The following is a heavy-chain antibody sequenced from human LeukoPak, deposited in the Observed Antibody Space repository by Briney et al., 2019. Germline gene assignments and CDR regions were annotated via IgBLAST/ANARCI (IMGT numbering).Heavy chain of an antibody. Sequence: PSETLSLTCTVSGGSISSSSYYWGWIRQPPGKGLEWIGSIYYSGSTYYNPSLKSRVTISVDTSKNQFSLKLSSVTAADTAVYYCARAGYSSGWSYFDYWGQGTLVTVSS. J-gene: IGHJ4*02. V-gene: IGHV4-39*01. CDR2: IYYSGST. CDR1: GGSISSSSYY. D-gene: IGHD6-19*01. CDR3: ARAGYSSGWSYFDY.